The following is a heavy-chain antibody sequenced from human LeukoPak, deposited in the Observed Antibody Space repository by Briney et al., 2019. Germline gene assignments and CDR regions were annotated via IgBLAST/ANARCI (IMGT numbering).Heavy chain of an antibody. V-gene: IGHV1-18*01. J-gene: IGHJ4*02. Sequence: ASVKVSCKASGYTFTSYGISWVRQAPGQGLEWMGWISAYNGNTNYAQKLQGRVTMTTDTSTSTAYMELRSLRSDDTAVYYCARDLVTSDGTLLIDYWGQGTLVTVSS. CDR1: GYTFTSYG. CDR2: ISAYNGNT. CDR3: ARDLVTSDGTLLIDY. D-gene: IGHD1-14*01.